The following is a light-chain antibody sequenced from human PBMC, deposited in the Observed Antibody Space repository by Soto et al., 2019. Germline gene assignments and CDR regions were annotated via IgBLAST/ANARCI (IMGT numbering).Light chain of an antibody. V-gene: IGLV4-69*01. CDR2: LNSDGSH. Sequence: QPVLTQSPSASASLGASVKLTCTLSSGHSSYAIAWHQQQPEKGPRYLMKLNSDGSHSKGDGIPERFSGSSSGAERYLTISRLQSEDEADYYCQTWGTGPWVFGGGTKVTVL. CDR1: SGHSSYA. CDR3: QTWGTGPWV. J-gene: IGLJ3*02.